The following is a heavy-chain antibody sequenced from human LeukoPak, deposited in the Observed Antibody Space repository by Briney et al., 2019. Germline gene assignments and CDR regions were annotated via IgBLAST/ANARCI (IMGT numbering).Heavy chain of an antibody. D-gene: IGHD1-26*01. V-gene: IGHV1-2*02. CDR2: INPNSGGT. CDR3: ARDQEDSGSYLFDY. Sequence: ASVKVSCKASGYTFTGYYMHWVRQAPGQGLEWMGWINPNSGGTNYAQKFQGRVTMTRDTSISTAYMELSRLRSDDTAVYYCARDQEDSGSYLFDYWGQGTLVTVSS. CDR1: GYTFTGYY. J-gene: IGHJ4*02.